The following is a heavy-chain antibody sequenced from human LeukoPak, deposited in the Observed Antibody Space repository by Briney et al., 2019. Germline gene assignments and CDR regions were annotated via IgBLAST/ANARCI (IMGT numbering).Heavy chain of an antibody. J-gene: IGHJ4*02. CDR2: IYHSGSA. Sequence: SETLSLTCTVSGDSISSGGYYWSWIRQPPGKGLEWIGYIYHSGSAYYNPSLKSRVTISVDTSKNQFSLKLSSVAAADTAVYFCARGVYGTVKGGLDYWGQGTLVTVSS. D-gene: IGHD3-10*01. CDR3: ARGVYGTVKGGLDY. V-gene: IGHV4-31*03. CDR1: GDSISSGGYY.